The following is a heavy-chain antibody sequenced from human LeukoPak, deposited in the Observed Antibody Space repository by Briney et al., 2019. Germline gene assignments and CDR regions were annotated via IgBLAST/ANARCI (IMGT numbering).Heavy chain of an antibody. CDR1: GYTFTGYY. J-gene: IGHJ3*02. CDR2: INPNSGGT. Sequence: ASVKVSCKASGYTFTGYYMHWVRQAPGQGLEWMGWINPNSGGTNYAQKFQARVSMTRDTSSSTAYMELSRLRSDDTAVYYCARDRSDDSNSYDAFDIWGQGTMVSVSS. D-gene: IGHD4-23*01. V-gene: IGHV1-2*02. CDR3: ARDRSDDSNSYDAFDI.